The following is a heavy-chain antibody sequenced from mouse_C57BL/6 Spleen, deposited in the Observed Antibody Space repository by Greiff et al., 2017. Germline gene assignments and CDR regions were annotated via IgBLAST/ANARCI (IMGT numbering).Heavy chain of an antibody. D-gene: IGHD1-1*01. CDR2: IDPSDSYT. CDR1: GYTFTSYW. Sequence: QVQLQQSGAELVMPGASVKLSCKASGYTFTSYWMHWVKQRPGQGLEWIGEIDPSDSYTNYNQKFKGKSTLTVDKSSSTAYMQLSSLTSEDSAVYYCARQFYYYGRDYAMDYWGQGTSVTVSS. V-gene: IGHV1-69*01. J-gene: IGHJ4*01. CDR3: ARQFYYYGRDYAMDY.